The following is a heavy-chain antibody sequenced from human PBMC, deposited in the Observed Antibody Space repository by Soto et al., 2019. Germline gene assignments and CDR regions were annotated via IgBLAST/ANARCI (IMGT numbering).Heavy chain of an antibody. CDR1: GGSLSSGGFY. CDR3: ARFGYSTNIGIDY. J-gene: IGHJ4*02. D-gene: IGHD3-22*01. Sequence: ASETLSLTCTVSGGSLSSGGFYWSWIRQYPGKGLEWIGYIYYTGSSYYNPSLKSRVTISVDTSKNQFSLKLSSVTAADTAVYFCARFGYSTNIGIDYWGQGTLVTSPQ. V-gene: IGHV4-31*03. CDR2: IYYTGSS.